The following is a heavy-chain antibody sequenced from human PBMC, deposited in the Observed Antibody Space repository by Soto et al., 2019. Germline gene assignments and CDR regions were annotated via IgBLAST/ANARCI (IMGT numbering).Heavy chain of an antibody. CDR1: GLSFGDSA. D-gene: IGHD2-15*01. V-gene: IGHV3-23*01. CDR2: VNSGGRST. CDR3: AKQLGYSSSARSYSDS. J-gene: IGHJ4*01. Sequence: GGSLRLSCAASGLSFGDSAMSWVRQLPERGLEWLAAVNSGGRSTFYADSVKGRYPISTDNSQNTLNLQMKRLRVDDTAIYYCAKQLGYSSSARSYSDSRRHGPQVTV.